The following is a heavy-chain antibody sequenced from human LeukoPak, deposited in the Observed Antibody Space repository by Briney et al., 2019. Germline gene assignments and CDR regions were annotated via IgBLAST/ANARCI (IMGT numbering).Heavy chain of an antibody. V-gene: IGHV3-30-3*01. CDR3: AKAGGSYAPLCFDY. CDR2: ISYEGSNK. J-gene: IGHJ4*02. D-gene: IGHD1-26*01. Sequence: GRSLRLLCAASGFTFSSYAMHWVRQARGKGLEWVAVISYEGSNKYYADSVKGRFTISRDNSKITLYLQMNSLRAEDTAVYYCAKAGGSYAPLCFDYWGQGTLVTVSS. CDR1: GFTFSSYA.